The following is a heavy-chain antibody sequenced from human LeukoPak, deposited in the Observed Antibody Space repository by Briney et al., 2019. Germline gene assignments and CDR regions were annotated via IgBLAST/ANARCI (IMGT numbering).Heavy chain of an antibody. CDR3: ARDKYYDFWSGYYTGRYYFDY. D-gene: IGHD3-3*01. J-gene: IGHJ4*02. CDR2: IKQDGSEK. V-gene: IGHV3-7*01. CDR1: GFTFSSYW. Sequence: GESLRLSCAASGFTFSSYWMSWVRQAPGKGLEWVANIKQDGSEKYYVDSVKGRFTISRDNAKNSLYLQMNSLRAEDTAVYYCARDKYYDFWSGYYTGRYYFDYWGQGTLVTVSS.